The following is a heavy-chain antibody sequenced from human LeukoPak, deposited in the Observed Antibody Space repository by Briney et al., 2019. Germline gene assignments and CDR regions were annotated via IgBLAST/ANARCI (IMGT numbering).Heavy chain of an antibody. V-gene: IGHV3-21*01. CDR2: ISSSSNYI. Sequence: GGSLRLSCAASGITFSSYAMNWVRQAPGKGLEWVSSISSSSNYIYYADSVKGRFTTSRDDAKNSLSLQMSSLRAEDTAVYYCARVRIQLWIHYYYYMDVWGKGTTVTVSS. CDR1: GITFSSYA. CDR3: ARVRIQLWIHYYYYMDV. D-gene: IGHD5-18*01. J-gene: IGHJ6*03.